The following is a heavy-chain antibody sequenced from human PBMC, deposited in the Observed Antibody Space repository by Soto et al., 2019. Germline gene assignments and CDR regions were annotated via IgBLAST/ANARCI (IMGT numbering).Heavy chain of an antibody. V-gene: IGHV4-31*03. D-gene: IGHD2-21*01. J-gene: IGHJ5*02. CDR3: ARLRIATNNYKWFDP. Sequence: KTSETRSLTCSVSGAALNSGNYYWSWIRQVPGKGLEWIGHIYVTGAVDYNPSLRDRITISQDTSERQFSLNLRLVTAADTAVYYCARLRIATNNYKWFDPWGQGTLVTVSS. CDR1: GAALNSGNYY. CDR2: IYVTGAV.